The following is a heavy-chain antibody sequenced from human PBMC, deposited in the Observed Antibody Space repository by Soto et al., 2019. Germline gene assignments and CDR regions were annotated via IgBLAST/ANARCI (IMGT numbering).Heavy chain of an antibody. V-gene: IGHV4-59*01. D-gene: IGHD3-22*01. CDR2: IYYSGST. J-gene: IGHJ6*02. CDR3: ARSYYYDSSGYPYYYYYYGMDV. CDR1: GGSISSYY. Sequence: PSETLSLTYTVSGGSISSYYWSWIRQPPGKGLEWIGYIYYSGSTNYNPSLKSRVTISVDTSKNQFSLKLSSVTAADTAVYYCARSYYYDSSGYPYYYYYYGMDVWGQGTTVTVSS.